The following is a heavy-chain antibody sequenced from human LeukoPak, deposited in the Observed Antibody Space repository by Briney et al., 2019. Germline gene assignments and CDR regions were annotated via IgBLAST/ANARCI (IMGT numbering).Heavy chain of an antibody. D-gene: IGHD3-16*01. CDR2: TYFTGNT. Sequence: PSETLSLTCTVSVGSVSTSLHYWGWIRQPPGQGLEWIGTTYFTGNTYYNPSLQSRVNISIDTSKNQFFLRLGSVTAADTAVYYCASHLGRDVFDYWGQGTLVTVSS. J-gene: IGHJ4*02. V-gene: IGHV4-39*01. CDR3: ASHLGRDVFDY. CDR1: VGSVSTSLHY.